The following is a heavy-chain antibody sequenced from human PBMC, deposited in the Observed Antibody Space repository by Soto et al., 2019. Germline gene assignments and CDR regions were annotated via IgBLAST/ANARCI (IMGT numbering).Heavy chain of an antibody. CDR2: IWYDGSNK. CDR1: GFTFSSYG. V-gene: IGHV3-33*01. J-gene: IGHJ6*02. CDR3: ARGTGYSSSWQTINYYYYGMDV. Sequence: QVQLVESGGGVVQSGRSLRLSCAASGFTFSSYGMHWVRQAPGKGLEWVAVIWYDGSNKYYADSVKGRFTISRDNSKNTLYLQMNSLRAEDTAVYYCARGTGYSSSWQTINYYYYGMDVWGQGTTVTVSS. D-gene: IGHD6-13*01.